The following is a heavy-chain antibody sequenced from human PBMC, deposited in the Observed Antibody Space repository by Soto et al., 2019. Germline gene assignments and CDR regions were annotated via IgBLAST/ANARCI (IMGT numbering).Heavy chain of an antibody. CDR3: ARQDGTPFDY. CDR1: GGSISSSSYY. V-gene: IGHV4-39*01. D-gene: IGHD1-26*01. Sequence: SETLSLTCTVSGGSISSSSYYWGWIRQPPGKGLEWIGSIYYSGSTYYNPSLKSRVTISVDTSKNQFSLKLSSVTAADTAVYYCARQDGTPFDYWGQGTLVTVSS. CDR2: IYYSGST. J-gene: IGHJ4*02.